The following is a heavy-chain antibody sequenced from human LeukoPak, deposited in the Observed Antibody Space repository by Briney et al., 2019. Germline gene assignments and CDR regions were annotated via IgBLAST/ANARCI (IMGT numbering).Heavy chain of an antibody. CDR2: IRYVGSDK. Sequence: SGRSLSLSCAPSGFTLSRYGMHWVRQAPGKGLEWMAVIRYVGSDKYYADSVKGRFTISRDNSQNTMYLQMNSLRAEGTAVYYRARENDYALYYWGQGALVTVSS. J-gene: IGHJ4*02. D-gene: IGHD4-17*01. CDR3: ARENDYALYY. CDR1: GFTLSRYG. V-gene: IGHV3-30*12.